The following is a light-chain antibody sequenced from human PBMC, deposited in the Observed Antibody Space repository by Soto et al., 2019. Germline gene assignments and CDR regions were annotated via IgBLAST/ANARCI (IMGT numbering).Light chain of an antibody. Sequence: DIQMTQSPSSLSASVGDRVTITCRASQGISNSLAWYQLKPGKVPKLLIFAASTLQSGVPSRFSGSGSGTDFTLTISSLQPEDVATYYCQKYNSAPLFTFGPGTQVDIK. CDR2: AAS. J-gene: IGKJ3*01. V-gene: IGKV1-27*01. CDR1: QGISNS. CDR3: QKYNSAPLFT.